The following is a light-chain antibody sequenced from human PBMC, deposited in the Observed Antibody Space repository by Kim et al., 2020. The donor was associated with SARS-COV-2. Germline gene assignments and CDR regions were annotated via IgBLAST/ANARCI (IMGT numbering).Light chain of an antibody. Sequence: NFMLTQPHSVSESPGKTVTISCTRSGGSIASNYVQWYQQRLGSAPTTVIYEDNQRTSGVPDRFSGSIDSSSNSASLTVSELKTDDEADYYCQSYDSNKHEWVFGGGTQLTVL. CDR2: EDN. CDR3: QSYDSNKHEWV. V-gene: IGLV6-57*03. CDR1: GGSIASNY. J-gene: IGLJ3*02.